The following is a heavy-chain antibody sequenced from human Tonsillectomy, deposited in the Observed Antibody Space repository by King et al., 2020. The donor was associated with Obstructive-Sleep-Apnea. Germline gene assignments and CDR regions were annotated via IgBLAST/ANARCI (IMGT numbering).Heavy chain of an antibody. D-gene: IGHD2-8*02. CDR3: AKVEWGMNLAPQDYGMDV. CDR1: GFTFNNYA. Sequence: VQLVESGGGLVQPGGSLRLSCAASGFTFNNYAMNWVRQAPGKGLEWVSAITGGGDTTYYADSVKGRFTISRDNSKTTLYLQMNTLRAEDTAVYYCAKVEWGMNLAPQDYGMDVWGQGTTVAVTS. V-gene: IGHV3-23*04. J-gene: IGHJ6*02. CDR2: ITGGGDTT.